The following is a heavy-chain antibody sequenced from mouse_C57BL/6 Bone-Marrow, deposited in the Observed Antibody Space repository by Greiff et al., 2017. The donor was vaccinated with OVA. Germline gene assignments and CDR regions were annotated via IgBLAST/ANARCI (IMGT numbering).Heavy chain of an antibody. D-gene: IGHD1-2*01. CDR3: ARVLRPFDY. J-gene: IGHJ2*01. Sequence: VQGVESGAELARPGASVKLSCKASGYTFTSYGISWVKQRTGQGLEWIGEIYPRSGNTYYNEKFKGKATLTADKSSSTAYMELRSLTSEDSAVYFCARVLRPFDYWGQGTTLTVSS. V-gene: IGHV1-81*01. CDR1: GYTFTSYG. CDR2: IYPRSGNT.